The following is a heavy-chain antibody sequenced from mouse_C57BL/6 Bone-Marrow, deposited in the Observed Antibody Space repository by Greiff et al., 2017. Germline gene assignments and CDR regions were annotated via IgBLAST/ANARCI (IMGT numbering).Heavy chain of an antibody. J-gene: IGHJ2*01. D-gene: IGHD4-1*01. Sequence: QVQLQQPGAELVKPGASVKMSCKASGYTFTSYWITWVKQRPGQGLEWIGDIYPTSGRTNYNEKCKSKAILTVDTSSNTAYMQLSSLTSEDSAVFYCAGSGPLGRSFDYWGQGTTLTVSS. CDR1: GYTFTSYW. CDR3: AGSGPLGRSFDY. V-gene: IGHV1-55*01. CDR2: IYPTSGRT.